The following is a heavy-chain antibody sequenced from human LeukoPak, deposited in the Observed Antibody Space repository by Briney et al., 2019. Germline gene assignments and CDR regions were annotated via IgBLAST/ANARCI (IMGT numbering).Heavy chain of an antibody. D-gene: IGHD2-2*01. V-gene: IGHV1-18*01. J-gene: IGHJ4*02. CDR2: ISAYNGNT. CDR3: ARGGDIVVVPAALFDY. Sequence: ASVKVSCKASGYTFTSYGISWVRQAPGQGLEWMGWISAYNGNTNYAQKLQGRVTMTTDASTSTAYMELRSLRSDDTAVYYCARGGDIVVVPAALFDYWGQGTLVTVSS. CDR1: GYTFTSYG.